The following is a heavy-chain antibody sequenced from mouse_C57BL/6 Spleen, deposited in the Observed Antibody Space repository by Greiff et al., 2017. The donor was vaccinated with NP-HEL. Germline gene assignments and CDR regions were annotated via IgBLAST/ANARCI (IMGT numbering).Heavy chain of an antibody. V-gene: IGHV1-22*01. CDR1: GYTFTDYN. D-gene: IGHD2-5*01. Sequence: EVQLQQSGPELVKPGASVTMSCKASGYTFTDYNMHWVKQSHGKSLEWIGYINPNNGGTSYNQKFKGKAILTVNKSSSTADMDLRSLTSEDSAVYYCARSDSNYSYAMDYWGQGTSVTVSS. CDR2: INPNNGGT. J-gene: IGHJ4*01. CDR3: ARSDSNYSYAMDY.